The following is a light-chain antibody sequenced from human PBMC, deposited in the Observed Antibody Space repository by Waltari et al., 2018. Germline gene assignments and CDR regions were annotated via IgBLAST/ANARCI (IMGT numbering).Light chain of an antibody. J-gene: IGKJ1*01. CDR1: QSVRSK. CDR3: HQYNDWPWT. V-gene: IGKV3-15*01. Sequence: EIVMTQSPVTLSVSPGERATLSCRASQSVRSKLVWYQQKPGQAPRLLIYAASSRYTGIPARFSGSGSGTEFTLTISSLQSEDSAVYYCHQYNDWPWTVGQGTRVEIK. CDR2: AAS.